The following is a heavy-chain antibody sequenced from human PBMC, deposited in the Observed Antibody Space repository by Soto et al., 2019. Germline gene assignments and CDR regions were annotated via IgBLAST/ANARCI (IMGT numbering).Heavy chain of an antibody. Sequence: LGESLKISCKGSGYSFTSYWIGWVRQVPGKGLEWMGIIYPGDSDIRHSPSFQGQVAISADKSLSPAYLQWSSRKASDPAMSYCARQDSSGGSCYSSRHYYYGMDVWGQGTTVTVSS. CDR3: ARQDSSGGSCYSSRHYYYGMDV. CDR1: GYSFTSYW. J-gene: IGHJ6*02. V-gene: IGHV5-51*01. D-gene: IGHD2-15*01. CDR2: IYPGDSDI.